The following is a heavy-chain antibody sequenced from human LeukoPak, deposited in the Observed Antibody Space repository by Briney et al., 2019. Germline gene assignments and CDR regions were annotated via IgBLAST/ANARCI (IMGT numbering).Heavy chain of an antibody. CDR3: ARDGTYTDYDPDFDI. Sequence: PGGSLTLSCAASGFTYSRFWMSWLRQARAKGLVWVAYIKQDGSEKSYADSVKGRSTTSRDNAKNSLYRHMNSLRAEDTAVFYCARDGTYTDYDPDFDIWGQGTLVTVSS. D-gene: IGHD5-12*01. CDR1: GFTYSRFW. V-gene: IGHV3-7*01. CDR2: IKQDGSEK. J-gene: IGHJ4*02.